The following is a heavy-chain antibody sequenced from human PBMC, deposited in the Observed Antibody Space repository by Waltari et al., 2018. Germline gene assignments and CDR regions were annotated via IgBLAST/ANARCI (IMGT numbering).Heavy chain of an antibody. CDR1: GYTLTRDA. Sequence: EVQLLESGGGWVQTGGSLRLSCAAPGYTLTRDAMSWVRQAPGKGLGWVSAISGSGGSTYYADSVKGRFTITRDNSKNTLYLQMNSLRAEDTAVYCCAKDPPCGSPFDYWGQGTLVTVSS. CDR2: ISGSGGST. J-gene: IGHJ4*02. D-gene: IGHD5-12*01. CDR3: AKDPPCGSPFDY. V-gene: IGHV3-23*01.